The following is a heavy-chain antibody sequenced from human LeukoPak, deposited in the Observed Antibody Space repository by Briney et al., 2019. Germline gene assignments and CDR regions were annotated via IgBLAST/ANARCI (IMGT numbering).Heavy chain of an antibody. J-gene: IGHJ4*02. CDR3: ARDTYYYGSGTYYFNY. D-gene: IGHD3-10*01. V-gene: IGHV4-34*01. CDR2: INHSGSA. Sequence: PSETLSLTCAVYGGSFSNYYWTWIRQPPGKGLEWIGEINHSGSARYNPSLKSRVIISVDTSKNQFSLKLTSVTAADTAVYYCARDTYYYGSGTYYFNYWGQGTLVTVSS. CDR1: GGSFSNYY.